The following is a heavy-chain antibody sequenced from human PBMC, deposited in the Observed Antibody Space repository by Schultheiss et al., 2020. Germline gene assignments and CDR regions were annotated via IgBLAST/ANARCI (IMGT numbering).Heavy chain of an antibody. CDR2: IYPGDSNT. J-gene: IGHJ4*02. CDR3: ARHHIEYSSSAYYFDY. D-gene: IGHD6-6*01. CDR1: GYSFTSYW. Sequence: GESLKISCKGSGYSFTSYWIGWVRQMPGKGLEWMGIIYPGDSNTRYSPSFQGQVTISADKSISTAYLQWSSLKASDTAMYYCARHHIEYSSSAYYFDYWGQGTLVTVSS. V-gene: IGHV5-51*01.